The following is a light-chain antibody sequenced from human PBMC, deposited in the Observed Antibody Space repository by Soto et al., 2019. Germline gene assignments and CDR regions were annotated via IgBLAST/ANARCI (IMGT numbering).Light chain of an antibody. CDR1: SSDVGGYNY. J-gene: IGLJ2*01. CDR3: CSYAGSYALAV. Sequence: QSALTQPRSVSGSPGQSGTISCTGTSSDVGGYNYVSWYQQHPGKAPKLMIYDVSKRPSGVPDRFSGSKSGNTASLTISGLQAEDEADYYSCSYAGSYALAVFGGATKVTVL. V-gene: IGLV2-11*01. CDR2: DVS.